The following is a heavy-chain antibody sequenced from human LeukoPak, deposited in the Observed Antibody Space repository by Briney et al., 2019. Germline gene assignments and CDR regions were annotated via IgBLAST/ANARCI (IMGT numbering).Heavy chain of an antibody. CDR1: RGPIRNFH. D-gene: IGHD3-3*01. J-gene: IGHJ3*02. V-gene: IGHV4-59*12. CDR3: ARPGIGGAFDI. CDR2: IYHSGST. Sequence: SETLSLTCTVPRGPIRNFHRSWVRPPPREGLEWIGEIYHSGSTNYNPSLKSRVTISVDRSKNQFSLKLTSVTAADTAIYYCARPGIGGAFDIWGQGTMVTVFS.